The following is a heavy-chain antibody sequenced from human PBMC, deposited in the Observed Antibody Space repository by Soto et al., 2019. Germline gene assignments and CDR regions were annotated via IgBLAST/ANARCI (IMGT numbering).Heavy chain of an antibody. V-gene: IGHV3-23*01. CDR2: ISGRGDIT. D-gene: IGHD2-15*01. Sequence: GGSLRLSCEASGLTFANYAMTWVRQVPGRGLEWVSTISGRGDITFYADSVKGRFTLSRDNSMNTHWLQMNNLRPEDTAIFYCAKGGHVSPFDYWGPGAQVTVSS. CDR3: AKGGHVSPFDY. CDR1: GLTFANYA. J-gene: IGHJ4*02.